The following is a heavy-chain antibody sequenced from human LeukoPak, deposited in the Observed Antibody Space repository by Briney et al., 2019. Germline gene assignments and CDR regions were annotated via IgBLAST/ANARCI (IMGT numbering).Heavy chain of an antibody. D-gene: IGHD6-19*01. CDR2: INTDGSST. CDR1: GFTFSSYW. J-gene: IGHJ4*02. Sequence: GGSLRLSCAPSGFTFSSYWMHWVRQVPGKGLVWVSRINTDGSSTTYADSVKGRFTISRDNAKNTLYLQMNSLRVEDTAVYYCVRGTIAVAGTDYWGQGTLVTVSS. V-gene: IGHV3-74*01. CDR3: VRGTIAVAGTDY.